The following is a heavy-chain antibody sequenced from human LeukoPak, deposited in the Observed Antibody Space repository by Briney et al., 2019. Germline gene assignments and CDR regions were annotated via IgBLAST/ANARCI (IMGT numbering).Heavy chain of an antibody. CDR2: ISGDGITT. D-gene: IGHD3-10*01. CDR1: GFTFSNYW. V-gene: IGHV3-74*01. J-gene: IGHJ4*01. Sequence: GGSLRLSCAASGFTFSNYWMYWVRQAPGRGPLWVSRISGDGITTYYAGSVKGRFTISRDNAKNTLYLQMHSLRAEDSAVYYCARGFYGSGNSWGHGTLVTVSA. CDR3: ARGFYGSGNS.